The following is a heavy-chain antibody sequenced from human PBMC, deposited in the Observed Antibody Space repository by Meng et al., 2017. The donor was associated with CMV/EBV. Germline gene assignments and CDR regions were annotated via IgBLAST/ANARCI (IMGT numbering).Heavy chain of an antibody. CDR3: ARKSGPTRGYWRAQGDAFDI. Sequence: SAKVSCKAAGGTISSYAISWVRQAPGQGREWMGGIIPSFGTANYAQKFQGRVTITTDESTSTAYMELSSLRSEDTAVYYCARKSGPTRGYWRAQGDAFDIWGQGTMVTVSS. D-gene: IGHD3-22*01. J-gene: IGHJ3*02. CDR1: GGTISSYA. CDR2: IIPSFGTA. V-gene: IGHV1-69*05.